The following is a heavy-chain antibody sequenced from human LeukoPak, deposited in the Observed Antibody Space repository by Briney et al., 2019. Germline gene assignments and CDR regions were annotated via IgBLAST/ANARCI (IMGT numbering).Heavy chain of an antibody. J-gene: IGHJ3*02. Sequence: GGSLRLSCAASGFTFSSYAMHWVRQAPGKGLEWVAVISYDGSNKYYADSVKGRFTISRDNSKNTLYLQMNSLRAEDTAVYYCEKRMVIADDAFDIWGQGTMVTVSS. CDR1: GFTFSSYA. D-gene: IGHD2-21*01. V-gene: IGHV3-30-3*02. CDR3: EKRMVIADDAFDI. CDR2: ISYDGSNK.